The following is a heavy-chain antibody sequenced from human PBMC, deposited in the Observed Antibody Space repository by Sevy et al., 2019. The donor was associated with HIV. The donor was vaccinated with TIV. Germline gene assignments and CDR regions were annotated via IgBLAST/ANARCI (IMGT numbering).Heavy chain of an antibody. CDR2: ISTGTDHI. CDR3: VRRGVDAYNGYFDL. CDR1: GYTFPAFS. V-gene: IGHV3-21*05. J-gene: IGHJ4*02. Sequence: GGSLRLSCTASGYTFPAFSFNWVRQAPGKGLEWLSYISTGTDHIYYADSAKGRFTISRDDAKNSVYLEMKSLRDQDTALYYCVRRGVDAYNGYFDLWGQGTLVTVSS. D-gene: IGHD3-10*01.